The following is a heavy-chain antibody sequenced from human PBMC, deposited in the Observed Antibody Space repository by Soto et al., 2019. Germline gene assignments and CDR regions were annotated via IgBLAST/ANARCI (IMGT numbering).Heavy chain of an antibody. J-gene: IGHJ2*01. D-gene: IGHD3-10*01. CDR1: GGFISGNY. Sequence: SETLSLTCTVSGGFISGNYWNWIRQPPGKGLEWIGYIHHSGSTNDNPSLKSRVTISVDTSKNQFSLKLSSVTAADTAVYYCARSGHGDPYWYFDVWGRGTLVTVSS. CDR2: IHHSGST. CDR3: ARSGHGDPYWYFDV. V-gene: IGHV4-59*01.